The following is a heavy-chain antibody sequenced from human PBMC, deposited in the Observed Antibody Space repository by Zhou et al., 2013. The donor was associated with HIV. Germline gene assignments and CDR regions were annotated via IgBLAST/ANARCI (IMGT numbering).Heavy chain of an antibody. J-gene: IGHJ4*02. D-gene: IGHD6-13*01. V-gene: IGHV4-38-2*01. CDR3: ARMGGHSNTWLFDY. CDR2: IYHGGST. Sequence: VQLQESGPGLVKPSETLSLTCAVSNYSINSGYYWGWVRQPPGKGLEWFGSIYHGGSTYYNPSLKSRVTLSVDTSKNQFSLKLSSVTAADTAVYYCARMGGHSNTWLFDYWGQGTLVTVSS. CDR1: NYSINSGYY.